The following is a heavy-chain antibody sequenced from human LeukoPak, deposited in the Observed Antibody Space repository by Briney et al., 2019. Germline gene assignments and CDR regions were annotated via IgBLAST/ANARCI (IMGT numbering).Heavy chain of an antibody. CDR3: ARDTQNDYGDLNWFDP. CDR2: IYTSGST. D-gene: IGHD4-17*01. Sequence: PSQTLSLTCTVSGGSISSGSYYWSWIRQPAGKGLEWIGRIYTSGSTNYNPSLKSRVTISVDTSKNQFSLKLSSVTAADTAVYYCARDTQNDYGDLNWFDPWGQGTLVTVSS. V-gene: IGHV4-61*02. J-gene: IGHJ5*02. CDR1: GGSISSGSYY.